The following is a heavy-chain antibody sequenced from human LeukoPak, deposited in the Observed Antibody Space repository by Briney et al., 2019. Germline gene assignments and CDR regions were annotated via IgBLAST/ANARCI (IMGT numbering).Heavy chain of an antibody. CDR3: VGEVGPRDFSN. CDR2: ISYDGSNE. Sequence: GRSLRLSCAASGFSFSSHAMHWVRQAPGKGLEWVAFISYDGSNENHADSVKGRFSISRDNSKSTMYLQMNSLRVEDTAVYYCVGEVGPRDFSNWGQGTLVTVSS. V-gene: IGHV3-30*04. CDR1: GFSFSSHA. D-gene: IGHD3-3*01. J-gene: IGHJ4*02.